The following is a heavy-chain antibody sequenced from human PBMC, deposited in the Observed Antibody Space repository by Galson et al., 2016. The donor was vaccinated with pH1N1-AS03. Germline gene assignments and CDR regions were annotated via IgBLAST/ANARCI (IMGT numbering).Heavy chain of an antibody. J-gene: IGHJ4*02. CDR2: IHPDGSEK. D-gene: IGHD3-3*01. CDR3: GRELWGGCEY. V-gene: IGHV3-7*03. Sequence: SLRLSCAASGFSFSTYWMSWVRQAPGKGPEWVANIHPDGSEKYYGDSVKGRFTISRDNAKNSLDRQMNSLRAEDTDVYYCGRELWGGCEYWGQGTLVTVSS. CDR1: GFSFSTYW.